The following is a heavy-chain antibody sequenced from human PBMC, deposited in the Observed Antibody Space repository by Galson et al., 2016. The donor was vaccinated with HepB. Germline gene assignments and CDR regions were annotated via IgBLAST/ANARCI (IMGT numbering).Heavy chain of an antibody. CDR2: IWYDGSNK. D-gene: IGHD4-11*01. CDR3: ARGSNYFDYYYYGMDV. Sequence: SLRLSCAASGFTFRSSSMHWVRQAPGKGLEWVAVIWYDGSNKYYADSVKGRFTISRDNSKNTLYLQMNSLRAEDTAVYYCARGSNYFDYYYYGMDVWGQGTTVTVSS. J-gene: IGHJ6*02. CDR1: GFTFRSSS. V-gene: IGHV3-33*08.